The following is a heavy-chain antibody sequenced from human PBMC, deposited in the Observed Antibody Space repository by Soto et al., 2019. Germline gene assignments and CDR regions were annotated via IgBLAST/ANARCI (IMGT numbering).Heavy chain of an antibody. D-gene: IGHD3-22*01. CDR1: GGSISSYY. CDR3: ASGRDSSGYYNGNWFDP. Sequence: PSETLSLTCTVSGGSISSYYWSWIRQPPGKGLEWIGYIYYSGSTNYNPSLKSRVTISVDTSKNQFSLKLSSVTAADTAVYYCASGRDSSGYYNGNWFDPWGQGTLVTVSS. CDR2: IYYSGST. J-gene: IGHJ5*02. V-gene: IGHV4-59*01.